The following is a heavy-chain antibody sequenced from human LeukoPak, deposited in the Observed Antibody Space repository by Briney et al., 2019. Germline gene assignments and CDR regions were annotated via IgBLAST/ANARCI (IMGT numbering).Heavy chain of an antibody. CDR3: ARDHSNWNYAPDF. CDR2: ISASNGNT. D-gene: IGHD1-7*01. V-gene: IGHV1-18*01. J-gene: IGHJ4*02. CDR1: GYTFTRYG. Sequence: ASVKVSYKASGYTFTRYGISWVRQAPGQGLQWLGWISASNGNTNYAQKFRDRVTTSTDTSTGTAYLDVRSLTSDDTAVYYCARDHSNWNYAPDFWGQGTLVIVSS.